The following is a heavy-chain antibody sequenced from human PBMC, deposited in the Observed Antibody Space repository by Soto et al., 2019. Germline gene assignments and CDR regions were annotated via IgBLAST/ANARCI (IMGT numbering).Heavy chain of an antibody. D-gene: IGHD1-26*01. V-gene: IGHV1-69*01. J-gene: IGHJ3*02. CDR3: ARGSLRGSYRAFDI. Sequence: QVQLVQSGAEVKKPGSSVNVSCKASGGTFSSYAISWVRQAPGQGLEWMGGIIPIFGTANYEQKFQGRVTITADESTSTAYMELSSLRSEDTAVYYCARGSLRGSYRAFDIWGQGTMVTVSS. CDR2: IIPIFGTA. CDR1: GGTFSSYA.